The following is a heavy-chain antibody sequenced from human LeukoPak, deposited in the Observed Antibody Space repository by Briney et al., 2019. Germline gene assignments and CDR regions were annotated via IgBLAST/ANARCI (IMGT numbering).Heavy chain of an antibody. J-gene: IGHJ4*02. V-gene: IGHV1-8*01. CDR3: ARGEDHYASENYAFAGY. D-gene: IGHD3-10*01. CDR2: MNPNNGDT. CDR1: GYTFSSYD. Sequence: GASVKVSCKASGYTFSSYDITWVRQATGQGLEWMGWMNPNNGDTGYAQKFQGRLVMTRDTSISTAYMELSSLRSEDTAVYYYARGEDHYASENYAFAGYWGQGTLVTVSS.